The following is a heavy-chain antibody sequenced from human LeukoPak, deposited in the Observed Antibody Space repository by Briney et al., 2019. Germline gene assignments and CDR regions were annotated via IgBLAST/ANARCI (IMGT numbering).Heavy chain of an antibody. CDR3: ARAGGWAREDYKADAFDI. Sequence: PSETLSLTCTVSGGSISSYYWSWIRQPPGKGLEWIGYIYYSGSTNYNPSLKSRVTISVDTSKNQFSLKLSSVTAADTAVYYCARAGGWAREDYKADAFDIWGQGTMVTVSS. CDR1: GGSISSYY. CDR2: IYYSGST. D-gene: IGHD6-19*01. J-gene: IGHJ3*02. V-gene: IGHV4-59*01.